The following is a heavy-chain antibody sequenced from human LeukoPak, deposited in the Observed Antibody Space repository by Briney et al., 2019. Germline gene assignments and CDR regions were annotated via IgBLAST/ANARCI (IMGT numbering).Heavy chain of an antibody. D-gene: IGHD3-22*01. CDR1: GGSFSGYY. V-gene: IGHV4-34*01. CDR2: INHSGNT. CDR3: AKVSYYDSSGNRGAFDY. J-gene: IGHJ4*02. Sequence: SETLSLTCAVYGGSFSGYYCSWIRQPPGQGLGWIGEINHSGNTNYNPSLKSRVNISVDKSKNQFSLKLSSVTAADTAVYYCAKVSYYDSSGNRGAFDYWGQGTLVTVSS.